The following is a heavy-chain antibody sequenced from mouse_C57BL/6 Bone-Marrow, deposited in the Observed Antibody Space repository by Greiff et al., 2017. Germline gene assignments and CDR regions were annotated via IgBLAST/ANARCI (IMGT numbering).Heavy chain of an antibody. J-gene: IGHJ2*01. CDR2: IYPGNSDT. V-gene: IGHV1-5*01. CDR1: GYTFTRYW. CDR3: TRDYDYERDY. Sequence: EVQLQESGTVLARPGASVKMSCKTSGYTFTRYWMHWVKQRPGQGLEWIGAIYPGNSDTSYNQKFKGKAKLTAVTSASPAYLELSSLTNEDSAVYYCTRDYDYERDYWGQGTTLTVSS. D-gene: IGHD2-4*01.